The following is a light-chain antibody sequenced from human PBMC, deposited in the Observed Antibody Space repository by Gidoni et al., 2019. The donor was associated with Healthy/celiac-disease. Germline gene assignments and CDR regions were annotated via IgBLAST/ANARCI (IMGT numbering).Light chain of an antibody. CDR2: DAS. Sequence: EIVLTQSPATLSLSPGERATLSCRASQSVSSYLAWYQQKPGQAPRLLIYDASNRATGIPARFSGSGSGTDFTLTISGLEPEDFAVYYCQQRSNWPPTVTFXXXTRLEIK. J-gene: IGKJ5*01. V-gene: IGKV3-11*01. CDR1: QSVSSY. CDR3: QQRSNWPPTVT.